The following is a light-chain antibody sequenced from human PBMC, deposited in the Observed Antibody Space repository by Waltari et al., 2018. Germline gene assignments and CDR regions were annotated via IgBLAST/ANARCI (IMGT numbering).Light chain of an antibody. CDR1: QSTSANH. V-gene: IGKV3-20*01. CDR2: GAS. J-gene: IGKJ4*01. CDR3: QQYGNSLT. Sequence: EVVLTQSPGTLSLSPGERATLSCRASQSTSANHLVWYQQKLGQAPRLLIYGASSRATGVPDRFSGSGSGTDFTLTISRLEPEDFAVYYCQQYGNSLTFGGGTKVEIK.